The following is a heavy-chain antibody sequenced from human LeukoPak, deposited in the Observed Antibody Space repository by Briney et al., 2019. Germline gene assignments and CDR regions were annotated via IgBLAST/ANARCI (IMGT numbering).Heavy chain of an antibody. J-gene: IGHJ4*02. Sequence: SVKVSCKASGGTFSSYAISWVRQAPGQGLEWMGRIIPILGIANYAQKFQGRVTITADKSTSTAYMELSSLRSEDTAVYYCAKDSWHGIAAAGTNFDYWGQGTLVTVSS. CDR1: GGTFSSYA. CDR3: AKDSWHGIAAAGTNFDY. V-gene: IGHV1-69*04. D-gene: IGHD6-13*01. CDR2: IIPILGIA.